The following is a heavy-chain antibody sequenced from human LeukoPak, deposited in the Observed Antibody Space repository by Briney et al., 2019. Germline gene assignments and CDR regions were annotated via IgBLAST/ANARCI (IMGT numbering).Heavy chain of an antibody. D-gene: IGHD3-22*01. J-gene: IGHJ5*02. V-gene: IGHV1-18*04. CDR1: GYTFTSYG. Sequence: ASVKVSCKASGYTFTSYGISWVRQAPGQGLEWMGWISAYNGNTNYAQKLQGRVTMTTDTSTSTAYMELRSLRSDDTAVYYCARSTPYYYDSSALNWFDPWGQGTLVTVSS. CDR2: ISAYNGNT. CDR3: ARSTPYYYDSSALNWFDP.